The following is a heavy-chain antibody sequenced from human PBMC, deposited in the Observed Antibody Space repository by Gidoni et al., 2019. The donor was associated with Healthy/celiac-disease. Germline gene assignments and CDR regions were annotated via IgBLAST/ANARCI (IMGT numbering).Heavy chain of an antibody. Sequence: QVQLVQSGAEVKKPGSSVKVSCKASGGTFSSYAISWVRQAPGQGLEWMGGIIPIFGTANYAQKFQGRVTITADESTSTAYMELSSLRSEDTAVYYCARDLGIAAAGIGYGMDVWGQGTTVTVSS. D-gene: IGHD6-13*01. CDR1: GGTFSSYA. CDR2: IIPIFGTA. V-gene: IGHV1-69*01. J-gene: IGHJ6*02. CDR3: ARDLGIAAAGIGYGMDV.